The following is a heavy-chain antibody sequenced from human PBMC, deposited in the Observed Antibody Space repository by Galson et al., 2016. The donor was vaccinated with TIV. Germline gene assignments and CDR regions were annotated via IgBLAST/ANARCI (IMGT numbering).Heavy chain of an antibody. Sequence: LSLTCRVYGGSLSGYYWSWIRQSPGKGLEWIGEINHRGITNYNPSLKSRVAISVETSKNQFSLKVRSVAAADTAVYYCARYSNDEGDAYGFAYWGQGTLVTVSS. CDR3: ARYSNDEGDAYGFAY. CDR2: INHRGIT. CDR1: GGSLSGYY. V-gene: IGHV4-34*01. J-gene: IGHJ4*02. D-gene: IGHD1-1*01.